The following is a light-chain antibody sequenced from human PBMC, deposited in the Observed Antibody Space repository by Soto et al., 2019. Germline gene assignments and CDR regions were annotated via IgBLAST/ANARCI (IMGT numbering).Light chain of an antibody. CDR2: AAS. CDR1: QGIRND. Sequence: DIQMTQSPSSLSASVGDRVTITCRASQGIRNDLGWYQQKPGKAPKRLIYAASSLQSGVPSRFSGSGSGTEFTITISLLQPEDFSTCYCVQHHNFPSITFGGGTKVEIK. J-gene: IGKJ4*01. CDR3: VQHHNFPSIT. V-gene: IGKV1-17*01.